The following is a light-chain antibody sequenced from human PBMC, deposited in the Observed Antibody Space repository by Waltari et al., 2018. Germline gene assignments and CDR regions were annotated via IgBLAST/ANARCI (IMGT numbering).Light chain of an antibody. J-gene: IGKJ1*01. Sequence: EIVLTQSPGTLTLSPGERATLGCRAIQSVGRSLAWYQQKPGQAPRLLIYDASRRATGIPDRFSGSGSGTDFSLTISRLQPEDFAVYYCQHYVRLPATFGQGTKVEI. CDR2: DAS. CDR3: QHYVRLPAT. V-gene: IGKV3-20*01. CDR1: QSVGRS.